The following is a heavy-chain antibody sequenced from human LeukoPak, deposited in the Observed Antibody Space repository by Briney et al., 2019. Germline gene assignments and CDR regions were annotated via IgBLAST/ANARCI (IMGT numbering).Heavy chain of an antibody. CDR1: GGSISRYY. CDR3: AREGARWEPSFSAFDI. CDR2: IYYSGST. J-gene: IGHJ3*02. D-gene: IGHD1-26*01. V-gene: IGHV4-59*01. Sequence: SETLSLTCTVSGGSISRYYWSWIRQPPGKGLEWIGYIYYSGSTNYNPSLKSRVTISVDTSKNQFSLKLSSVTAADTAVYYCAREGARWEPSFSAFDIWGQGTMVTVSS.